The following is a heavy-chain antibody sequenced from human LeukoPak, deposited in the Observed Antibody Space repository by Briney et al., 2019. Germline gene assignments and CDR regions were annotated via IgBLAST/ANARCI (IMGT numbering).Heavy chain of an antibody. CDR2: ISSSSSYI. V-gene: IGHV3-21*01. J-gene: IGHJ4*02. CDR3: AGALSAGFLEWLRGYFDY. D-gene: IGHD3-3*01. CDR1: GFAFSSYS. Sequence: KPGGSLRLSCAASGFAFSSYSMNWVRQAPGKGLEWVSSISSSSSYIYYADSVKGRFTISRDNAKNSLYLQMNSLRAEDTAVYYCAGALSAGFLEWLRGYFDYWGQGTLVTVSS.